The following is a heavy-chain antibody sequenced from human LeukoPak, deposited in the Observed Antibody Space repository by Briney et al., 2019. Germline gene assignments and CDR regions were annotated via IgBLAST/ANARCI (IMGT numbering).Heavy chain of an antibody. D-gene: IGHD2-2*01. CDR1: GFTFSSYA. CDR2: ISYDGSNK. Sequence: GRSLRLSCAASGFTFSSYAMHWVRQAPGKGLEWVAVISYDGSNKYYADSVKGRFTISRDNTKNTLYLQMNSLRAEDTAVYYCARVSAYCSSTSCYYYYGMDVWGKGTTVTVSS. J-gene: IGHJ6*04. V-gene: IGHV3-30*04. CDR3: ARVSAYCSSTSCYYYYGMDV.